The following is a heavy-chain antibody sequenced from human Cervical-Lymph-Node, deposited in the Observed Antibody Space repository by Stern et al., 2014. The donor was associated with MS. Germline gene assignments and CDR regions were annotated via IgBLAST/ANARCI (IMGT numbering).Heavy chain of an antibody. CDR2: ITSNSNYI. CDR3: ARGDSGSMDV. J-gene: IGHJ6*02. V-gene: IGHV3-21*01. Sequence: VQLVESGGGLVKPGGSLRLSCEASGFRFSGYSMNWVRQAPGKGPEWVSSITSNSNYIFYEDSVKGRFTISRDNAMNSVYLQLNSLRANDTAVYYCARGDSGSMDVWGQGTTVTVSS. CDR1: GFRFSGYS. D-gene: IGHD6-19*01.